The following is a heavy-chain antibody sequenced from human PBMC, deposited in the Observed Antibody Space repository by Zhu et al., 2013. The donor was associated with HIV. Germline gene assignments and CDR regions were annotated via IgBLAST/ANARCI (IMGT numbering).Heavy chain of an antibody. Sequence: QVQLVQSGAEVKKPGSSVKVSCKASGGTFSSYAISWVRQAPGQGLEWMGGIIPIFGTANYAQKFQGRVTITADESTSTAYMELSSLRSEDTAVYYCAGGGIVVVVPAAMYGLWYYYGMDVWGQGP. CDR3: AGGGIVVVVPAAMYGLWYYYGMDV. CDR1: GGTFSSYA. J-gene: IGHJ6*02. D-gene: IGHD2-2*01. V-gene: IGHV1-69*01. CDR2: IIPIFGTA.